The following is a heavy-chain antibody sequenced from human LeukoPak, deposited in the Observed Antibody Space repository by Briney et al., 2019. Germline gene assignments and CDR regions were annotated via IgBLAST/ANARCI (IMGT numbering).Heavy chain of an antibody. Sequence: PGGSLRLSCAASGFTFSSYAMHWVRQAPGKGLEWVAVISYDGSNKYYADSVKGRFTISRDNSKNTLYLQMNSLRAEDTAVYYCARSSITMIVVGFDYWGQGTLVTVSS. V-gene: IGHV3-30-3*01. D-gene: IGHD3-22*01. J-gene: IGHJ4*02. CDR3: ARSSITMIVVGFDY. CDR1: GFTFSSYA. CDR2: ISYDGSNK.